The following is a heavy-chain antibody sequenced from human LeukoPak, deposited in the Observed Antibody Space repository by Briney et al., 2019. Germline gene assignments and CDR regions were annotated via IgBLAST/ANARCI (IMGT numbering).Heavy chain of an antibody. Sequence: GRSLRLSCAASGFTFSNYAMHWVRQAPGKGLEWVAVISYDGSNENYADSVKGRFTISRDSSKNALWLQMDLRAEDTAVYYCARGGYYGSGSYLSWFDPWDQGTLVTVSS. D-gene: IGHD3-10*01. CDR2: ISYDGSNE. CDR3: ARGGYYGSGSYLSWFDP. J-gene: IGHJ5*02. CDR1: GFTFSNYA. V-gene: IGHV3-30*04.